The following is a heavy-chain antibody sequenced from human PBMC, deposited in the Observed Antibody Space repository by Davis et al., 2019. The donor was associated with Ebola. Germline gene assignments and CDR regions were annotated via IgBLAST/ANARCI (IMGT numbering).Heavy chain of an antibody. D-gene: IGHD2-8*02. Sequence: MPSETLSLTCTVSGGSISSSSYYWGWIRQPPGKGLEWIGSIYYSGSTYYNPSLKSRVTISVDTSKNQFSLKLSSVTAADTAVYYCARGGVDRDYYYGMDVWGQGTTVTVSS. V-gene: IGHV4-39*01. CDR1: GGSISSSSYY. CDR3: ARGGVDRDYYYGMDV. J-gene: IGHJ6*02. CDR2: IYYSGST.